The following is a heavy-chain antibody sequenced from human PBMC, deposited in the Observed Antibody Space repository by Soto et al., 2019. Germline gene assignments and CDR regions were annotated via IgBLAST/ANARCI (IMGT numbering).Heavy chain of an antibody. J-gene: IGHJ4*02. V-gene: IGHV1-46*01. Sequence: GASVKVSCKASGYTFPDYYIHWVRQAPGQGLEWMGWINPSGGSTTYAQKFQGRVTMTRDTSTSTFYMDLSLTSEDTAVYYCARDGPHRWVDYWGQGTLVTVSS. CDR1: GYTFPDYY. CDR3: ARDGPHRWVDY. CDR2: INPSGGST.